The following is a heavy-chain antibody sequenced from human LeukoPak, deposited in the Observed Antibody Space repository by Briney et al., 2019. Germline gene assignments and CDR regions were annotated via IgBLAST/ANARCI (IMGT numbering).Heavy chain of an antibody. CDR1: GGSISSSSYY. Sequence: SETLSLTCTVSGGSISSSSYYWGWIRQPPGKGLEWIGSIYYSGSTYYNPSLKSRVTISVDTSKNQFSLKLSSVTAADTAVYYCARVDFWSGYPRTYYMDVWGKGTTVTVSS. CDR3: ARVDFWSGYPRTYYMDV. CDR2: IYYSGST. D-gene: IGHD3-3*01. J-gene: IGHJ6*03. V-gene: IGHV4-39*07.